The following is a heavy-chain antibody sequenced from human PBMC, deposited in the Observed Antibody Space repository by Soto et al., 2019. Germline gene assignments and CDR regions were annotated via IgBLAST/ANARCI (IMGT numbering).Heavy chain of an antibody. CDR3: ARELGYCSSTSCYTSIWFDP. D-gene: IGHD2-2*02. Sequence: QLQLQESGPGLVKPSETLSLTCTVSGGSISSSSYYWGWIRQPPGKGLEWIGSIYYSGSTYYNPSLKSRVTISVDTSKNQFSLKLRSVTAADTAVYYCARELGYCSSTSCYTSIWFDPWGQGTLVTVSS. V-gene: IGHV4-39*02. CDR1: GGSISSSSYY. CDR2: IYYSGST. J-gene: IGHJ5*02.